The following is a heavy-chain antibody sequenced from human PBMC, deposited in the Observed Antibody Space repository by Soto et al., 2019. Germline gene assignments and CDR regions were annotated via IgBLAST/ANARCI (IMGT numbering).Heavy chain of an antibody. CDR1: GGDLTNSG. D-gene: IGHD1-26*01. CDR2: IFPLLAMV. CDR3: AKEVGAGFKS. Sequence: QVHLVQSGAEMKKPGSSVKVSCKVSGGDLTNSGISWVRQAPGQGLEWMGGIFPLLAMVDYSQKFQGRVTITAEESTNTAYMDLGRLRSEATAVYYCAKEVGAGFKSWCQGTLVIVS. V-gene: IGHV1-69*04. J-gene: IGHJ5*02.